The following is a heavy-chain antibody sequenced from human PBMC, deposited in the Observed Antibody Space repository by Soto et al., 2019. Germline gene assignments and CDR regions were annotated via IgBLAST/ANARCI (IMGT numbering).Heavy chain of an antibody. Sequence: EVQLLESGGGLVQPGGSLRLSCAASGFIFSTYAMSWVRQAPGKGLEWVSVIGGSGGRTYYADSVKGRFTISRDNSKNTLYLQMDSLRDEDTAMYFCAREDIMGTRSFDYWGQGTLVTVSS. CDR2: IGGSGGRT. D-gene: IGHD1-26*01. CDR1: GFIFSTYA. CDR3: AREDIMGTRSFDY. J-gene: IGHJ4*02. V-gene: IGHV3-23*01.